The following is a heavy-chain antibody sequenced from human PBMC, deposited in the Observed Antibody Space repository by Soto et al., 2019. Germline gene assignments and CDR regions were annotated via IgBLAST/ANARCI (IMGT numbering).Heavy chain of an antibody. D-gene: IGHD6-13*01. CDR1: GFTFSSYG. CDR2: ISYDGSNK. V-gene: IGHV3-30*18. J-gene: IGHJ6*02. Sequence: GGSLRLSCAASGFTFSSYGMHWVRQDPGKGLEWVAVISYDGSNKYYADSVKGRFTISRDNSKNTLYLQMNSLRAEDTAVYYCAKSHKRYSSSWDPYYYGMDVWGQGTTVTVSS. CDR3: AKSHKRYSSSWDPYYYGMDV.